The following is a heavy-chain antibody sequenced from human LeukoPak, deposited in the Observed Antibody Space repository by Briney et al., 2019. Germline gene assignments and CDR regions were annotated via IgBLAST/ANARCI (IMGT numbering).Heavy chain of an antibody. CDR2: INPNSGGT. J-gene: IGHJ4*02. D-gene: IGHD3-22*01. CDR3: AAYYDSSGYHHY. Sequence: ASVKVSCKASGYTFTGYYMHWVRQAPGQGLEWMGWINPNSGGTNYAQKFQGRVTMTRDTSISTAYMELSRLRSDDTAVYDCAAYYDSSGYHHYWGQGTLVTVSS. CDR1: GYTFTGYY. V-gene: IGHV1-2*02.